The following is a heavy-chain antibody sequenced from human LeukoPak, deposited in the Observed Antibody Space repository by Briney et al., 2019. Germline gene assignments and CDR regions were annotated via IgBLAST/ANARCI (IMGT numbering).Heavy chain of an antibody. D-gene: IGHD1-26*01. Sequence: AAALKISCKGSGYSLTNFWIGWVRQIPGKGLEWVGIIYPGDSDTRYSPSFQGQVTISADKSISTAYLQWNSLKASDTAMYYCARRSGSYFVYWGQGTLVTVSS. J-gene: IGHJ4*02. CDR1: GYSLTNFW. V-gene: IGHV5-51*01. CDR3: ARRSGSYFVY. CDR2: IYPGDSDT.